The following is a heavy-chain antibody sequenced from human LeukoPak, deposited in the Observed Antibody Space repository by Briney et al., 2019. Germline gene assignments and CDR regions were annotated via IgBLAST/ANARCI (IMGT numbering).Heavy chain of an antibody. Sequence: GGSLRLSCAASGFTFSSYGMHWVRQAPGKGLEWVAVIRYDGRDKYYADSVKGRFTISRDNSKNTLYLQMNSLRAEDTAVYYCAKDGAYSGSSYYFDYWGQGTLVTVSS. CDR1: GFTFSSYG. CDR2: IRYDGRDK. J-gene: IGHJ4*02. V-gene: IGHV3-30*02. D-gene: IGHD6-6*01. CDR3: AKDGAYSGSSYYFDY.